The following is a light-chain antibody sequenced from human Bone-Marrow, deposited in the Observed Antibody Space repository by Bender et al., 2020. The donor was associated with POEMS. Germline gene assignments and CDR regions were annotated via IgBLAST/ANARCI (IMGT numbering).Light chain of an antibody. CDR1: SSDVGSYNL. V-gene: IGLV2-23*01. CDR3: CSYAGDGLGV. CDR2: EGS. Sequence: QSVLPQPPSVSGAPGQRVTISCTGTSSDVGSYNLVSWYQQHPGKVPKLMIYEGSVRPSGVSNRFSGSKSGNTASLTISGLQAEDDADYYCCSYAGDGLGVFGGGTKLTVL. J-gene: IGLJ3*02.